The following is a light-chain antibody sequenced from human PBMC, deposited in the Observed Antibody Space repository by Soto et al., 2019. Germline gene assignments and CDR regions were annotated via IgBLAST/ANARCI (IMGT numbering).Light chain of an antibody. Sequence: LTQPPSVSGSPGQSVAISCTGTSSDVGSYNRVSWYQQPPGAAPKLMIYEVSNRPSGVPDRFSGSKSGNTASLTISGLQAEDEADYYCNSYTGSSTYVFGTGNKVTVL. CDR3: NSYTGSSTYV. CDR2: EVS. J-gene: IGLJ1*01. CDR1: SSDVGSYNR. V-gene: IGLV2-18*02.